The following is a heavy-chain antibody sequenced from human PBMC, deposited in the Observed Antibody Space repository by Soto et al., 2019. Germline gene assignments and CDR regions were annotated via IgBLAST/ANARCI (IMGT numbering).Heavy chain of an antibody. Sequence: SQTLSLTCSISGDSVSSNSAAWNWIRQSPSIGLECLGSTYYRSKWYNDYAVSVKSRITINPDTSKNQFSLQLNSVTPEDTAVYYCARERTYYYDSSGYRPFHXWGQGTLVTVSX. CDR2: TYYRSKWYN. J-gene: IGHJ4*02. CDR3: ARERTYYYDSSGYRPFHX. D-gene: IGHD3-22*01. V-gene: IGHV6-1*01. CDR1: GDSVSSNSAA.